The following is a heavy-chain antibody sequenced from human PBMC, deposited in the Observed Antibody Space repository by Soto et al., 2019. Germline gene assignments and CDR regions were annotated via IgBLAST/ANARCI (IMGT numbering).Heavy chain of an antibody. CDR2: IYPGDSNT. CDR1: GYSFTNYW. D-gene: IGHD6-13*01. CDR3: ARDTSSTSLRAEYFQF. J-gene: IGHJ1*01. V-gene: IGHV5-51*01. Sequence: PGESLKISCKGSGYSFTNYWIGWVRQMPGKGLEWMGIIYPGDSNTIYSPSFQGQVTISVDRSISTAFLQWSSLKASDTAMYYCARDTSSTSLRAEYFQFWGQGTQVTVSS.